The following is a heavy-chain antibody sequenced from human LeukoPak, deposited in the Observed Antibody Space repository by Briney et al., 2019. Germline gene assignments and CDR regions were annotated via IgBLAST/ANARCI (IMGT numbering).Heavy chain of an antibody. D-gene: IGHD3-10*01. CDR3: ARGVYYGSGSYYRARWYYMDV. J-gene: IGHJ6*03. CDR1: GGSTSSYY. Sequence: SETLSLTCTVSGGSTSSYYWSWIRQPPGKGLEWIGYIYYSGSTNYNPSLKNRVTISVDTSKNQFSLKLSSVTAADTAVYYCARGVYYGSGSYYRARWYYMDVWGKGTTVTVSS. V-gene: IGHV4-59*01. CDR2: IYYSGST.